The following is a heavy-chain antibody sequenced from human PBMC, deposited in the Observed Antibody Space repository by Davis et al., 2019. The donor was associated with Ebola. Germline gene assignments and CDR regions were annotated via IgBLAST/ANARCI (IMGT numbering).Heavy chain of an antibody. CDR2: VHHSGST. Sequence: PSETLSLTCAASAVSTTSHYWSWIRHSPGKGLEWIGYVHHSGSTNYNPSLKSRVTMPVDTANNELSLELRSVTAADTAIYYCSAYVRAGGYNFYMDVWGKGTTVTVSS. D-gene: IGHD1-26*01. J-gene: IGHJ6*03. CDR1: AVSTTSHY. CDR3: SAYVRAGGYNFYMDV. V-gene: IGHV4-59*11.